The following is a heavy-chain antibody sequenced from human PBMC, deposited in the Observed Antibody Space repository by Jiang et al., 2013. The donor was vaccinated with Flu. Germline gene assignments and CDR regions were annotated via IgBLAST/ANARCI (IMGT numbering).Heavy chain of an antibody. CDR3: AHISITYMGIGGDDAFDV. J-gene: IGHJ3*01. CDR1: GFSLSDNRVG. CDR2: IYWDDDK. V-gene: IGHV2-5*02. Sequence: KPTQTLTLTCTFSGFSLSDNRVGVGWIRQPPGEALEWVAIIYWDDDKRYSPSLRSRLTITKDTSKNEVVLTLTNMDPADTATYYCAHISITYMGIGGDDAFDVWGQGTRVTVSS. D-gene: IGHD1-26*01.